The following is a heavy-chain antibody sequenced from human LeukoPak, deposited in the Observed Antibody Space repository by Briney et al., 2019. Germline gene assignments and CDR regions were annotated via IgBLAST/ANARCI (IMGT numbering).Heavy chain of an antibody. CDR1: GLTLSSYS. D-gene: IGHD2-15*01. CDR2: ISGTGNYI. CDR3: ARDRSGGPDAFDI. J-gene: IGHJ3*02. V-gene: IGHV3-21*01. Sequence: GGSLRLSCAGSGLTLSSYSMNWVRQAPGKGLDWVSSISGTGNYIYYADSVKGRFTISRDNAKNSLYLQMNSLRAEDTGVYYCARDRSGGPDAFDIWGQGTMVAVSS.